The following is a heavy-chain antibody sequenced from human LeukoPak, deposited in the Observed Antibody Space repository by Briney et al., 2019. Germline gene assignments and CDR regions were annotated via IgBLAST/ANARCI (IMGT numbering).Heavy chain of an antibody. D-gene: IGHD7-27*01. CDR1: GFTPSSYA. CDR3: APTVNGEADY. V-gene: IGHV3-23*01. CDR2: IRGSDGST. J-gene: IGHJ4*02. Sequence: PGGSLRLSCAASGFTPSSYAVSWVSQAPGKGLEWVSGIRGSDGSTYYADSVKGRFTISRDNSKNTLYLQMDSLRAEDTAVYYCAPTVNGEADYWGQGTLVTVSS.